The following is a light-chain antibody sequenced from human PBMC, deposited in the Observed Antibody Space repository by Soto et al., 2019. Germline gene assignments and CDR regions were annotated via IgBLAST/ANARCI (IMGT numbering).Light chain of an antibody. Sequence: DIVMTQSPLSLPVTLGEPASISCRSSQSLVHSDGNTYFNGFXQRPGQCPRRLIYKVSTRDSGVPDSLSGSGSVNDSTLKISRVEAEDVGVYFGMQAKPWKVTLGGGTKVDI. CDR2: KVS. CDR3: MQAKPWKVT. J-gene: IGKJ4*01. CDR1: QSLVHSDGNTY. V-gene: IGKV2-30*02.